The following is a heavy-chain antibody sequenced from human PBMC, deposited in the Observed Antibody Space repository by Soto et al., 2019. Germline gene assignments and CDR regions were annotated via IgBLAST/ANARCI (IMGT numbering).Heavy chain of an antibody. CDR1: GYTFTGYY. CDR2: INPNSGGT. Sequence: ASVKVSCKASGYTFTGYYMHWVRQAPGQGLEWMGWINPNSGGTNYAQKFQGRVTITADKSTSTAYMELSSLRSEDTAVYYCAREDCSSTSCRNDAFDIWGQGTMVTVSS. J-gene: IGHJ3*02. D-gene: IGHD2-2*01. V-gene: IGHV1-2*02. CDR3: AREDCSSTSCRNDAFDI.